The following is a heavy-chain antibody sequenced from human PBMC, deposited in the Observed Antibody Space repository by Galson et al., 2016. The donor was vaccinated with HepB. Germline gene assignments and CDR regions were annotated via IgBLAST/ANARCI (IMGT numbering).Heavy chain of an antibody. CDR3: AREGDFSGYYVLSY. J-gene: IGHJ4*02. V-gene: IGHV3-7*03. CDR1: GINFSPYW. CDR2: IKQDGSET. Sequence: SLRLSCAGAGINFSPYWMNWVRQAPGKGLEWVANIKQDGSETHYLDSVKGRFTISRDDVKNSVYLQMNSLRDEDTAVYHCAREGDFSGYYVLSYWGQGTLVTVSS. D-gene: IGHD3-22*01.